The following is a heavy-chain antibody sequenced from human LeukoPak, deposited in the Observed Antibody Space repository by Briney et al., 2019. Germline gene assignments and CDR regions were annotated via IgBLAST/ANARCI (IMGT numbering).Heavy chain of an antibody. CDR2: IWYDGSNK. J-gene: IGHJ3*01. CDR1: GFTFSSYG. D-gene: IGHD1-26*01. CDR3: AKRGGTGTYYRAAFDL. V-gene: IGHV3-33*06. Sequence: GGSLRLSCAASGFTFSSYGMHWVRQAPGKGLEWVAVIWYDGSNKYYADSVKGRFTNSRDNSKNTLFLQMNSLRVEDTAVYYCAKRGGTGTYYRAAFDLWGQGIMVTVSS.